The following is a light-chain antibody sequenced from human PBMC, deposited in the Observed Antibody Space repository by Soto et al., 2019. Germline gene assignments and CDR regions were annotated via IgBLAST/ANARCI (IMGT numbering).Light chain of an antibody. CDR1: QSVSGE. J-gene: IGKJ4*01. Sequence: EIVLTQSPAALSLSPGERATLSCRATQSVSGELAWYQQKPGQAPRLLIYGTSNRATGIPARFSGSGSGTDFTLTIRSLEPEDFAVYYCQQRRNWPLTFGGGTKVEIK. CDR2: GTS. CDR3: QQRRNWPLT. V-gene: IGKV3-11*01.